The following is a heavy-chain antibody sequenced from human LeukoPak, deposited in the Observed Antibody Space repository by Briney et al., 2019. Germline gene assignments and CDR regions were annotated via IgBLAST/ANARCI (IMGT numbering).Heavy chain of an antibody. V-gene: IGHV4-59*07. CDR3: ARLLDYDSSGYPDTFDI. D-gene: IGHD3-22*01. Sequence: SDTLSLTCTVSRGSISPNYWTWIRQPPGKGLEWIGYIYYIGSTNYNPSLKSRVTISLDTSRNQFSLRLSSVTAADTAVYYCARLLDYDSSGYPDTFDIWGQGTMVTVSS. J-gene: IGHJ3*02. CDR2: IYYIGST. CDR1: RGSISPNY.